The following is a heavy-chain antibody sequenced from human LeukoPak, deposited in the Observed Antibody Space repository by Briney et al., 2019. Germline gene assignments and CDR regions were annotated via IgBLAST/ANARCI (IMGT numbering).Heavy chain of an antibody. V-gene: IGHV3-11*01. D-gene: IGHD2-15*01. CDR2: ISSSGSTI. CDR1: GFTFSDYY. J-gene: IGHJ6*02. CDR3: ARDRKVGGGWYYYYGMDV. Sequence: PGGSLTLSCAASGFTFSDYYMSWIRQAPGKGLEWVSYISSSGSTIYYADSVKGRFTISRDNAKNSLYLQMNSLRAEDTAVYYCARDRKVGGGWYYYYGMDVWGQGTTVTVSS.